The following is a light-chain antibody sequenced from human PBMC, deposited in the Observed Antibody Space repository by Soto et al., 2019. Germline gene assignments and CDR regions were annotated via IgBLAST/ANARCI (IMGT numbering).Light chain of an antibody. CDR1: QNIRSS. CDR2: DGS. J-gene: IGKJ1*01. V-gene: IGKV1-5*01. Sequence: MTQSPASLSASPGEKVTLSCRASQNIRSSLTWYQQKPGKDPTRLIYDGSTLRSGVPSRFSGSGSGTEFTLTIISLQADDFATVYCRQYCSYPCTFGQGTKVDIK. CDR3: RQYCSYPCT.